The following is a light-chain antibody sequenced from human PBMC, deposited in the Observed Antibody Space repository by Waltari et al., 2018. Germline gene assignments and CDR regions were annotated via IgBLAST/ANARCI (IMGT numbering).Light chain of an antibody. CDR2: WAS. CDR1: QSVLFSSSDKNY. J-gene: IGKJ1*01. CDR3: QQYFSSPPT. Sequence: DIVMTQSPDSLAVSLGDRATIKCKSSQSVLFSSSDKNYLAWYQQKPGQPPNLLISWASTRESGVPDRFSGSGSGTDFPLTISSLQAEDVAVYYCQQYFSSPPTFGQGSKVEIK. V-gene: IGKV4-1*01.